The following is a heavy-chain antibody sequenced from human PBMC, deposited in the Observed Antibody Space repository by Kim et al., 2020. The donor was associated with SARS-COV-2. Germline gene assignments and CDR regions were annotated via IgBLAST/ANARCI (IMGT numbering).Heavy chain of an antibody. Sequence: VKGRFTIARDNSKNTLYLKMNSLRAEETAVYYCAKDVGYSNYYYYYGMDVWGQGTTVTVSS. J-gene: IGHJ6*02. D-gene: IGHD4-4*01. V-gene: IGHV3-30*02. CDR3: AKDVGYSNYYYYYGMDV.